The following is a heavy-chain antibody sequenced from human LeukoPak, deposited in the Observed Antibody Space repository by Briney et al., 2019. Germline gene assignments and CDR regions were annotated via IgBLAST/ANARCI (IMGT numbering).Heavy chain of an antibody. CDR2: INPNSGGT. CDR1: GYTFTGYH. V-gene: IGHV1-2*02. CDR3: ARGHLPYYYYMDV. J-gene: IGHJ6*03. Sequence: ASVKVSCKASGYTFTGYHMHWVRQAPGQGLEWMGWINPNSGGTNYAQKLQGRVTMTRDTSISTAYMELSRLRYDDTAVYYCARGHLPYYYYMDVWGKGTTVTVSS.